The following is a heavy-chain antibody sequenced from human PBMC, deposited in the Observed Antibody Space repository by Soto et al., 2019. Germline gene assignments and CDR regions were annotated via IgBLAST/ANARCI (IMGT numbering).Heavy chain of an antibody. J-gene: IGHJ4*02. CDR1: GFTFSSHW. V-gene: IGHV3-74*01. D-gene: IGHD3-22*01. CDR3: TRFGTYYDTSGFAY. Sequence: EVQLVESGGGLVQPGGSLRLSCAASGFTFSSHWMHWVRQAPGKGLVWVSRINSDGSSISYADSVKGRFTISRDNAKNTLYLQMNSLRAEDTAVYYCTRFGTYYDTSGFAYWGQGTLVTVSS. CDR2: INSDGSSI.